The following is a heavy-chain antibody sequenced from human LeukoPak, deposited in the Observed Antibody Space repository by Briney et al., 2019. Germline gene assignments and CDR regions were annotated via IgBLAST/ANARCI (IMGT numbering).Heavy chain of an antibody. V-gene: IGHV1-2*02. CDR2: IDPNSGGT. Sequence: GASVKVSCKTSGYPFTSYYIHWVRQAPGQGLEWMGWIDPNSGGTSYGPAFQGRVTLTRDTSITTAYMELSRLRSDDTAVYYCAGEDYYDSSGYYYGGSGIWDWGQGTLVTVSS. J-gene: IGHJ4*02. CDR3: AGEDYYDSSGYYYGGSGIWD. CDR1: GYPFTSYY. D-gene: IGHD3-22*01.